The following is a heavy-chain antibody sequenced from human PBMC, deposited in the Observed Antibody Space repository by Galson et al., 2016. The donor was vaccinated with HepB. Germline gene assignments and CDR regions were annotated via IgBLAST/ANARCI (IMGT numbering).Heavy chain of an antibody. CDR2: MNPNSGNR. CDR3: ARVPAGDDYGYSFDY. V-gene: IGHV1-8*01. D-gene: IGHD4-17*01. Sequence: SVKVSCKASGYTFINNEINWVRQAPGQGLEWMGWMNPNSGNRGYAQRFQGRVTVTWNTSRSVAYMEVSNLRLEDTAVYYCARVPAGDDYGYSFDYWGQGT. CDR1: GYTFINNE. J-gene: IGHJ4*01.